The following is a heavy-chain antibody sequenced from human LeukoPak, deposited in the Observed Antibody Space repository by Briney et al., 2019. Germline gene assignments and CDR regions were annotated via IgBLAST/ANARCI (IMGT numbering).Heavy chain of an antibody. D-gene: IGHD4-23*01. CDR2: ISAYNGNT. Sequence: GASVKVSCKASGYTFTSYGISWVRQAPGQGLEWMGWISAYNGNTNYAQKLQGRVTMTTDTSTSTAYMELRSLRSDDTAVYYCARGLDDYGGKGLFDYWGQGTLVTVSS. J-gene: IGHJ4*02. CDR3: ARGLDDYGGKGLFDY. V-gene: IGHV1-18*01. CDR1: GYTFTSYG.